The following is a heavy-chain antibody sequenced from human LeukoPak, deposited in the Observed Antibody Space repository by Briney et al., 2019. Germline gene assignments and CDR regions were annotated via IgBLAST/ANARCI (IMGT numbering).Heavy chain of an antibody. J-gene: IGHJ4*02. CDR3: AIHDSYRSSWYSSIDY. V-gene: IGHV3-23*01. Sequence: GGSLRLSCAASGFTFSNYAMSWVRQAPGKGLEWVSVISGSGATTYYADSVKGRLTISRDNSKNTLYLQMNSLRVEDTAIYYCAIHDSYRSSWYSSIDYWGQGTLVTVYS. D-gene: IGHD6-13*01. CDR2: ISGSGATT. CDR1: GFTFSNYA.